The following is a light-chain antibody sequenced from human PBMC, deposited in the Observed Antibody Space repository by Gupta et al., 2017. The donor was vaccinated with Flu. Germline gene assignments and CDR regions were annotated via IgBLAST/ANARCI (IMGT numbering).Light chain of an antibody. J-gene: IGLJ2*01. V-gene: IGLV1-47*01. CDR2: RNN. CDR3: AAWDDSLSVYVV. CDR1: TSNIGSNY. Sequence: SVLTQPPSGSGPPGQRVPISCSGSTSNIGSNYVGWYQQLPGTAPKLLIYRNNQRPSGVPARFSGSKSGTSAALAISGLRSEDEADYYCAAWDDSLSVYVVFGGGTKLTVL.